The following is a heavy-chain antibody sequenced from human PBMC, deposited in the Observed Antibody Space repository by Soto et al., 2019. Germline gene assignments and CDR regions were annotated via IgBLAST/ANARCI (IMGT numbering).Heavy chain of an antibody. CDR3: ARQLYTGIWYAVDY. CDR2: IWHDASHI. CDR1: GFTFSSSG. J-gene: IGHJ4*02. Sequence: QVQLVESGGGVVQPGRSLRLSCAASGFTFSSSGMHWVRQAPGKGLEWVAVIWHDASHIYYADSVRGRFTISRDNSKNTLYLQMNSLRAEDTAVYYCARQLYTGIWYAVDYWGQGTLITVSS. V-gene: IGHV3-33*01. D-gene: IGHD6-13*01.